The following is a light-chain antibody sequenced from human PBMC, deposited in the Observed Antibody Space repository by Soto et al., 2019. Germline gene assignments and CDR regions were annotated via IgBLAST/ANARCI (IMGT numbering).Light chain of an antibody. J-gene: IGKJ2*01. CDR3: QQYHNWPPYT. Sequence: EILMTQSPATLSVSPGERATLSCRASQSVSSNLGWYQQKPGQAPRLLIYGASTRATGIPARFSGSGSGTDFTLTISSLQSEDSAVYYCQQYHNWPPYTFGQGTKLEIK. CDR2: GAS. CDR1: QSVSSN. V-gene: IGKV3-15*01.